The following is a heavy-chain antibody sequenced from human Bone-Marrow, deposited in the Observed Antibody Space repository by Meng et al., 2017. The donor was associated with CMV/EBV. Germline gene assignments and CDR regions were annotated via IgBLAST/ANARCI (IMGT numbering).Heavy chain of an antibody. CDR2: IYHSGST. V-gene: IGHV4-4*02. D-gene: IGHD2-2*01. Sequence: SETLSLTCAVSGGSISSSNWWSWVRQPPGKGLEWIGEIYHSGSTNYNPSLKSRVTISVDKSKNQFSLKLSSVTAADTAVYYCARSIVVVPAATFLNWFDPWGQRTLVTVSS. CDR1: GGSISSSNW. J-gene: IGHJ5*02. CDR3: ARSIVVVPAATFLNWFDP.